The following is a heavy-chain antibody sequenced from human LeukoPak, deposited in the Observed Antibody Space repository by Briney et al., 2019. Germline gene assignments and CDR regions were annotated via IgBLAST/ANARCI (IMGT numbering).Heavy chain of an antibody. Sequence: GGSLRLSCAASGFTFSSYAMHWVRQAPGKGLEWVAVISYDGSNKYYADSVKGRFTISRDNSKNTLYLQMNSLRAEDTAVYYCARDCCSSTQAPELDYWGQGTLVTVSS. J-gene: IGHJ4*02. CDR3: ARDCCSSTQAPELDY. D-gene: IGHD2-2*01. V-gene: IGHV3-30-3*01. CDR1: GFTFSSYA. CDR2: ISYDGSNK.